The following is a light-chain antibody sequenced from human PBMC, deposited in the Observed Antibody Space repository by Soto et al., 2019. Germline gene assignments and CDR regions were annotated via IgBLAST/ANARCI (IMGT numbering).Light chain of an antibody. CDR2: GAS. Sequence: EIVMTQSPATLSVSPGERATLSCRASQSVSNNLAWYQKKPGQAPRLLIYGASTRATGIPARFSGSGSGTEFTPTISSLQSEDLAVYYCQQYNNWWTFGQGTKVEIK. V-gene: IGKV3-15*01. J-gene: IGKJ1*01. CDR3: QQYNNWWT. CDR1: QSVSNN.